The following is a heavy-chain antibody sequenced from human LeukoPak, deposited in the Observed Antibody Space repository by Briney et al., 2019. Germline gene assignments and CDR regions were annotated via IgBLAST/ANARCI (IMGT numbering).Heavy chain of an antibody. D-gene: IGHD3-16*02. V-gene: IGHV3-7*01. CDR1: GFTFSSYW. CDR3: ARADYDYVWGSYRQYYFDY. CDR2: IKQGGSEK. J-gene: IGHJ4*02. Sequence: GGSLRLSCAASGFTFSSYWMSWVRQAPGKGLEWVANIKQGGSEKYYVDSVKGRFTISRDNAKNSLYLQMNSLRAEDAAVYYCARADYDYVWGSYRQYYFDYWGQGTLVTVSS.